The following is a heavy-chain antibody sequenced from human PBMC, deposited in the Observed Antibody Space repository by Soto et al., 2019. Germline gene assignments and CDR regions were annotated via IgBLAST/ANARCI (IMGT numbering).Heavy chain of an antibody. CDR2: ISGSGGTT. CDR3: AKDFVRYFDWPPSYSYYGMDV. V-gene: IGHV3-23*01. CDR1: EFTFSNYA. D-gene: IGHD3-9*01. J-gene: IGHJ6*02. Sequence: EVQLLESGGGLVQPGGSLRLSCAASEFTFSNYAMTWVRQAPGKGLEWVSAISGSGGTTYYADSVKGRFTISRDNSKNTLYLQMNSLRAEDTAVYYCAKDFVRYFDWPPSYSYYGMDVWGQGTTVTVSS.